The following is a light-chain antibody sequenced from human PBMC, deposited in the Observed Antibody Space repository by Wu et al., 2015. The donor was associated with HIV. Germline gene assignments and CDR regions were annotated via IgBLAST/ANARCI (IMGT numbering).Light chain of an antibody. CDR3: QQYDNSPPWT. Sequence: EIVLTQSPATLPLSPGERATLSCRASQSISANYVAWYQLKSGQAPRLLIFGVSNRAAGVPPRFSGSGSGTDFTLTISRLEPEDFAVYYCQQYDNSPPWTFGQRTRVEVK. V-gene: IGKV3-20*01. J-gene: IGKJ1*01. CDR2: GVS. CDR1: QSISANY.